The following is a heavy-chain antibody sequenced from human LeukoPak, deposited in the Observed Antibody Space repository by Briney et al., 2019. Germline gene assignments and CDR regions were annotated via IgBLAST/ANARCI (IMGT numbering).Heavy chain of an antibody. CDR1: GGSFSGYY. Sequence: SETLSLTCAVYGGSFSGYYWSWIRQLPGKGLEWIGYIFYNEGTSYNPSLKSRVTISVDTSNNQLSLKVNSVTAADTAMYYCVKSNSRYQPWTLDIWGRGTMVTVSS. CDR3: VKSNSRYQPWTLDI. CDR2: IFYNEGT. V-gene: IGHV4-59*01. J-gene: IGHJ3*02. D-gene: IGHD2-2*01.